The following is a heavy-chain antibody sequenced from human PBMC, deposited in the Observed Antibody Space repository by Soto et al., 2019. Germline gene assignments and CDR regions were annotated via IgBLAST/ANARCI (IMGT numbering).Heavy chain of an antibody. CDR2: ISSSSSYI. Sequence: EVQLVESGGGLVKPGGSLRLSCAASGFTFSSYSMNWVRQAPGKGLEWVASISSSSSYIYYADSVKGRFTISRDNAKNPLYLQIHSLRAQDTAVYYCARAGYCSGGSCFHDAFDIWGQGTMVTLSS. CDR3: ARAGYCSGGSCFHDAFDI. D-gene: IGHD2-15*01. V-gene: IGHV3-21*01. CDR1: GFTFSSYS. J-gene: IGHJ3*02.